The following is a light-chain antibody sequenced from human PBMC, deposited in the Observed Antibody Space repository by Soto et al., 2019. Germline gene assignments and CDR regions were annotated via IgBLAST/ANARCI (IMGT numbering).Light chain of an antibody. CDR2: GAS. CDR3: QHYNSWPLT. J-gene: IGKJ4*01. CDR1: QSVSNN. Sequence: EIVMTQSPPTLSVSPGERATLSCGASQSVSNNLAWYQQKSGQPPRLLIYGASTRATGIPARFSGSGSGTDFTLTISSLQSEDFAVYYCQHYNSWPLTFGGGTKVEIK. V-gene: IGKV3-15*01.